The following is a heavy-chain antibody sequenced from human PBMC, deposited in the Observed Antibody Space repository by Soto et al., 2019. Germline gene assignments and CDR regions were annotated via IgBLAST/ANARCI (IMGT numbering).Heavy chain of an antibody. V-gene: IGHV1-46*01. CDR3: ARSANYYDSSGFPWFDP. CDR2: IIPSGGST. J-gene: IGHJ5*02. CDR1: GYTFTSYY. Sequence: ASVKVSCKASGYTFTSYYMHWVRQAPGHGLEWMGIIIPSGGSTSYAQKFQGRVTMTRDTSTSTVYMELSSLRSEDTAVYYCARSANYYDSSGFPWFDPWGQGTLVTVSS. D-gene: IGHD3-22*01.